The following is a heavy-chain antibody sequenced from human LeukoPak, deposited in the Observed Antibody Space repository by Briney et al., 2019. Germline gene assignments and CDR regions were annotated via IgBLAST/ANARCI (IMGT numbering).Heavy chain of an antibody. V-gene: IGHV4-34*01. Sequence: SETLSLTCTVSGGSISSYYWSWIRQPPGKGLEWIGEINHSGSTNYNPSLKSRVTISVDTSKNQFSLKLSSVTAADTAVYYCARCSGYDLDYWGQGTLITVSS. J-gene: IGHJ4*02. D-gene: IGHD5-12*01. CDR3: ARCSGYDLDY. CDR1: GGSISSYY. CDR2: INHSGST.